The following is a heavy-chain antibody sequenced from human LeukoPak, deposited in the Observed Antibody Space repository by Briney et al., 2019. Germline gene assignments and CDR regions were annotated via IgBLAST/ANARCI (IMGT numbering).Heavy chain of an antibody. CDR1: GFTFSQYW. Sequence: GGSLRLSCAASGFTFSQYWMSWVRQAPGKGLEWVANIKHDGSEKQDGSEKNYVDSVKGRFTISRDNAKNSLYLQLNSLKAEDTAVYYCARSGRGVASFYFYMDVWAKGPRSPSP. CDR2: IKHDGSEKQDGSEK. D-gene: IGHD3-10*01. J-gene: IGHJ6*03. V-gene: IGHV3-7*01. CDR3: ARSGRGVASFYFYMDV.